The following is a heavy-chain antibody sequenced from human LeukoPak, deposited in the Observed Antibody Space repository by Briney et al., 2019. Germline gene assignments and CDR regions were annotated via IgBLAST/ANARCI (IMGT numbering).Heavy chain of an antibody. CDR3: ARGGTVRNGMDV. CDR2: IYYSGST. CDR1: GGSISSYY. Sequence: SETLSLTCTVSGGSISSYYWSWIRQPSGKGLEWIGYIYYSGSTSYNPSLKSRVTISVDMPKNQFSLNLSSVTAADTAVYYCARGGTVRNGMDVWGQGTTVTVSS. D-gene: IGHD1-26*01. J-gene: IGHJ6*02. V-gene: IGHV4-59*01.